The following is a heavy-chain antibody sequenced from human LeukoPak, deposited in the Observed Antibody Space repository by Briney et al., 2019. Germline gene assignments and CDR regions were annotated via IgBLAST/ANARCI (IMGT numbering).Heavy chain of an antibody. CDR3: ARLTYYYDSSGSTNWFDP. J-gene: IGHJ5*02. Sequence: GGSLRLSCAASGFTFSSYSMNWVRQAPGKGLEWVSSISSSNSYIYYADSVKGRFTISRDNAKNPLYLQMNSLRAEDTAVYYCARLTYYYDSSGSTNWFDPWGQGTLVTVSS. V-gene: IGHV3-21*01. CDR2: ISSSNSYI. CDR1: GFTFSSYS. D-gene: IGHD3-22*01.